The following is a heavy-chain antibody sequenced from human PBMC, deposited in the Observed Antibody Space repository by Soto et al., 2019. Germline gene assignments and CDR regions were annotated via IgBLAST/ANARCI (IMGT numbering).Heavy chain of an antibody. Sequence: GQALKISGKGSGYSFMIYWIGWVRHKTGKGLELLGIIYAGDSETRYSPSFQGQVSTSVDKSMNTAYLQWSSLKASDTAMYYCTRHTSDRYGSEYWGQGTLVTVSS. D-gene: IGHD5-18*01. J-gene: IGHJ4*02. CDR1: GYSFMIYW. CDR3: TRHTSDRYGSEY. V-gene: IGHV5-51*01. CDR2: IYAGDSET.